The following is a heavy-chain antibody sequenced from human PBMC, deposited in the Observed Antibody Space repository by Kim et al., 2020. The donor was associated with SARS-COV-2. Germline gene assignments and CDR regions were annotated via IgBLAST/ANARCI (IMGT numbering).Heavy chain of an antibody. CDR2: IWYDGSNK. J-gene: IGHJ4*02. CDR1: GFTFSSYG. V-gene: IGHV3-33*06. D-gene: IGHD3-10*01. Sequence: GGSLRLSCAASGFTFSSYGMHWVRQAPGKGLEWVAVIWYDGSNKYYADSVKGRFTISRDNSKNTLYLQMNSLRAEDTAVYYCAKPFFIRPESSSIDYWGQGTLVTVSS. CDR3: AKPFFIRPESSSIDY.